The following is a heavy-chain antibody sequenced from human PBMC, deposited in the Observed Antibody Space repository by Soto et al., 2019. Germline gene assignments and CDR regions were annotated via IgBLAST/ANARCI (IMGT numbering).Heavy chain of an antibody. V-gene: IGHV3-33*01. Sequence: GGSPRLSCAASGFTFSIYGMHWVRQAPGKGLEWVAVIWYDGSNKYYADSVKGRFTISRDNSKNTLYLQMNSLRAEDTAVYYCARDITMVRGVIARYYYGMDVWGQGT. D-gene: IGHD3-10*01. CDR1: GFTFSIYG. CDR3: ARDITMVRGVIARYYYGMDV. CDR2: IWYDGSNK. J-gene: IGHJ6*02.